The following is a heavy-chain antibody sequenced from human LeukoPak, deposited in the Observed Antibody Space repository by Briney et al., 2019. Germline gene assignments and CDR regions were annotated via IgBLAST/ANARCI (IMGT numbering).Heavy chain of an antibody. CDR1: EGAISGYY. CDR3: TCLADHGWPDY. J-gene: IGHJ4*02. CDR2: IHYTGTI. D-gene: IGHD6-19*01. Sequence: TSETLSLTCTVSEGAISGYYWTWIRQPPGKGLEWIAYIHYTGTIRYNPSVQSRVTISLDTSKNQFSLRLTSVTAADTAVYYCTCLADHGWPDYWGQGTLVTVSS. V-gene: IGHV4-59*08.